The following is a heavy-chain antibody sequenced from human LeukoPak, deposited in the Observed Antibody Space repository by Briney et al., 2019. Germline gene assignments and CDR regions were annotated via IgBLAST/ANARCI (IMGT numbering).Heavy chain of an antibody. D-gene: IGHD2-2*01. CDR3: ARSPPSSSCTITSCYPRHFDH. J-gene: IGHJ4*02. CDR1: GYSFNNYW. Sequence: NTGESLKISCEASGYSFNNYWIGWVRQMPGKDLEWMGIIYPGDSDTRYSPSFQGQVTISSDRSISTAYLQWSSLKASDTAMYYCARSPPSSSCTITSCYPRHFDHWGQGTLVTVSS. V-gene: IGHV5-51*01. CDR2: IYPGDSDT.